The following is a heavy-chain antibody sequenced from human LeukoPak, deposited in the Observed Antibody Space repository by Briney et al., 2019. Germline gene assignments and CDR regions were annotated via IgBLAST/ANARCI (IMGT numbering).Heavy chain of an antibody. CDR2: IYYSGST. CDR1: GGSISSSSYY. J-gene: IGHJ4*02. Sequence: KTSETLSLTCTVSGGSISSSSYYWGWIRQPPGKGLEWIGSIYYSGSTYYNPSLKSRVTISVDTSKNQFSLKLSSVTAADTAVYYCASPMVRGVIGPYFDYWAREPWSPSPQ. V-gene: IGHV4-39*01. D-gene: IGHD3-10*01. CDR3: ASPMVRGVIGPYFDY.